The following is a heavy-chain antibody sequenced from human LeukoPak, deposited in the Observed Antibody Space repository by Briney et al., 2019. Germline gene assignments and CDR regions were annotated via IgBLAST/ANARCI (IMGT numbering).Heavy chain of an antibody. J-gene: IGHJ4*02. Sequence: PSETLSLTCSVSGGSMTNLYWTWIRQPPGKGLEWIGYIYYSGSTNYNPSLKSRVTISVDTSKNQFSLKLSSVTPADTAVYYCARSPPPYYYDSSGYPDYWGQGTLVTVSS. D-gene: IGHD3-22*01. CDR3: ARSPPPYYYDSSGYPDY. CDR2: IYYSGST. CDR1: GGSMTNLY. V-gene: IGHV4-59*01.